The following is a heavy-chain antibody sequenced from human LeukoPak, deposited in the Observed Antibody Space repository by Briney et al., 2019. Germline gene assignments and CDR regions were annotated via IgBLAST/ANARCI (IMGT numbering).Heavy chain of an antibody. J-gene: IGHJ3*02. V-gene: IGHV4-39*07. CDR2: IYYSGST. CDR3: ARERPLGGGAFGI. Sequence: SETLSLTCTVSGGSISSSSYYWGWIRQPPGKGLEGIGSIYYSGSTYYNPSLKSRVTISVDTSKNQFSLKLSSVTAADTAVYYCARERPLGGGAFGIWGQGTMVTVSS. D-gene: IGHD3-16*01. CDR1: GGSISSSSYY.